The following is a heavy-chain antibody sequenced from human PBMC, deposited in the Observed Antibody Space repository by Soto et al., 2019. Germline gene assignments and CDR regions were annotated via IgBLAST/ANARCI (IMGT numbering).Heavy chain of an antibody. CDR2: ISWNSGSI. V-gene: IGHV3-9*01. D-gene: IGHD6-13*01. J-gene: IGHJ4*02. CDR1: GFTFDDYA. Sequence: PGGSLRLSCAASGFTFDDYAMHWVRQAPGKGLEWVSGISWNSGSIGYADSVKGRFTISRDNAKNSLYLQMNSLRAEDTALYYCAKDYGYSSSWQIFDYWGQGTLVTVSS. CDR3: AKDYGYSSSWQIFDY.